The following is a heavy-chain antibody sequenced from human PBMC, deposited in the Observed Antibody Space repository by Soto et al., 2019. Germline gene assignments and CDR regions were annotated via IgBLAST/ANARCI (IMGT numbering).Heavy chain of an antibody. V-gene: IGHV1-18*01. CDR2: ISAYNGNT. Sequence: QVQLVQSGCEVKKPGASVKVSCKTSGYSFTTYGISWVRQAPGQGLEWMGWISAYNGNTNYAQKLQGRVTMTTDTSTSTAYMELRSLSSDDTAVYYCAREGPAPYYYYGMDVWGQGSTVTVSS. CDR3: AREGPAPYYYYGMDV. J-gene: IGHJ6*02. CDR1: GYSFTTYG.